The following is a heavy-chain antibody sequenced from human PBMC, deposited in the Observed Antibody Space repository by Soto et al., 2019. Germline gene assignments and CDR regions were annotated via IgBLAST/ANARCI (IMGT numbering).Heavy chain of an antibody. Sequence: EVQLVESGGGLVQPGGSLRLSCAASGFTFSTYWMHWVRQVPGKGLVWVSRINNEGSHTDYADSVKGRFTISRDNVKNTLYLEMISLRAEDTAVYFCVRDGHCITSSCYGNGFDPWGQGTLVTVSS. J-gene: IGHJ5*02. CDR2: INNEGSHT. D-gene: IGHD2-2*01. CDR1: GFTFSTYW. CDR3: VRDGHCITSSCYGNGFDP. V-gene: IGHV3-74*01.